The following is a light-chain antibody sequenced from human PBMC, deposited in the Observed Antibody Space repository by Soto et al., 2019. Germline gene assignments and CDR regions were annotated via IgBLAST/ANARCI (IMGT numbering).Light chain of an antibody. J-gene: IGKJ4*01. CDR2: TGS. CDR3: QQANSFPLT. Sequence: DIQMTQSPSSVSASVGDRVSITCRASQGISNWLAWYQQKPGRAPKLLIYTGSSLQSGVPSRFSGTVSGTDFTLTISSLRPEDVATYYCQQANSFPLTFGGGTKVEIK. CDR1: QGISNW. V-gene: IGKV1-12*01.